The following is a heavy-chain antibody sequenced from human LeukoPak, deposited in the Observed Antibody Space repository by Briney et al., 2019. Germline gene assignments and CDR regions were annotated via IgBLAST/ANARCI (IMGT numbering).Heavy chain of an antibody. Sequence: SETLSLTCTVSGGSISSGDYYWSWIRQPPGKGLEWIGEINHSGSTNYNPSLKSRVTISVDTSKNQFSLKLSSVTAADTAVYYCARKHLGMGIAARRKSPDREEGLSYFDYWGQGTLVTVSS. CDR2: INHSGST. V-gene: IGHV4-34*01. D-gene: IGHD6-6*01. J-gene: IGHJ4*02. CDR1: GGSISSGDYY. CDR3: ARKHLGMGIAARRKSPDREEGLSYFDY.